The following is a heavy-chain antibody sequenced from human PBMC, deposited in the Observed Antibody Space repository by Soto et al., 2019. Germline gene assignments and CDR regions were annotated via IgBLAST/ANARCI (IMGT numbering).Heavy chain of an antibody. CDR1: GFTFSDYY. J-gene: IGHJ4*02. V-gene: IGHV3-11*01. CDR2: ISGSSSTT. CDR3: ARSSLTYFEV. Sequence: GGSLRLSCTASGFTFSDYYMSWIRQAPGKGLEWLAYISGSSSTTYYTDSVKGRFAISRDNARTSLYLQINSLRVEDSAVYYCARSSLTYFEVWGQGTLVTVSS.